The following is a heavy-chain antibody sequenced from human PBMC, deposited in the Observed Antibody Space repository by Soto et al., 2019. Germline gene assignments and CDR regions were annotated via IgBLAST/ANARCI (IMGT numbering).Heavy chain of an antibody. J-gene: IGHJ6*02. V-gene: IGHV4-30-4*01. CDR2: IYYSGST. Sequence: SGTLALTCAVSGGSISIGDYYWSWIRQPPGKGLEWIGYIYYSGSTYYNPSLKSRVTISVDTSKNQFSLKLSSVTAADTAVYYCARDNILGILYGGMDVWGQGTTVTVYS. CDR1: GGSISIGDYY. D-gene: IGHD3-3*01. CDR3: ARDNILGILYGGMDV.